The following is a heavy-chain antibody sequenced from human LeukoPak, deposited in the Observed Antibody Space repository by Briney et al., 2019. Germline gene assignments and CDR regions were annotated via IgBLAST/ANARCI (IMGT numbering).Heavy chain of an antibody. V-gene: IGHV7-4-1*02. J-gene: IGHJ3*02. CDR3: ARDRNAHVLWFGESDAFDI. CDR2: INTNTGNP. CDR1: GYTFTSYA. D-gene: IGHD3-10*01. Sequence: ASVKVSCKASGYTFTSYAMNWVRQAPGQGLERMGWINTNTGNPTYAQGFTGRFVFSLDTSVSTAYLQISSLKAEDTAVYYCARDRNAHVLWFGESDAFDIWGQGTMVTVSS.